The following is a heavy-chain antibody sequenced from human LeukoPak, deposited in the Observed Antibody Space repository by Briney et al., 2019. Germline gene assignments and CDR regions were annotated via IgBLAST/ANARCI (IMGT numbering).Heavy chain of an antibody. D-gene: IGHD2-2*01. CDR1: GFTFSSYG. V-gene: IGHV3-33*01. CDR2: IWYDGSNK. J-gene: IGHJ4*02. CDR3: ARGIGSVTAAMAFDY. Sequence: GGSLRLSCAASGFTFSSYGMHWVRQAPGKGLEWVAVIWYDGSNKYYADSVKGRFTISRDNSKNTLYLQMNSLRAEDTAVYYCARGIGSVTAAMAFDYWGQGTLGTVSS.